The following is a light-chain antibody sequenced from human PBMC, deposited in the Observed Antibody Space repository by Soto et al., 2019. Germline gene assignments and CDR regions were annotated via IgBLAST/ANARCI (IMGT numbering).Light chain of an antibody. V-gene: IGKV1-5*01. J-gene: IGKJ1*01. CDR3: QQYNSYSGT. Sequence: DIQMTQSPSTLSASVGVRVTITCRASQSISSWLAWYQQKPGKAPKLLIYDASSLESGVASRFSGSGSGTEFTLTISSLQPDDFATYYCQQYNSYSGTFGQGTKV. CDR2: DAS. CDR1: QSISSW.